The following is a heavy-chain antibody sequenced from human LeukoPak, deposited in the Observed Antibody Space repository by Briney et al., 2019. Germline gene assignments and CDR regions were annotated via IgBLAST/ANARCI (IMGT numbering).Heavy chain of an antibody. D-gene: IGHD4-11*01. Sequence: GGSLRLSCAASGLSFSNYAMHWVRQAPGKGLEWVAVISYDGSNKYYADSLKGRFTISRDNSKNTLYLQMNSLRPEDTAVYYCARDVDYIPDYWGQGTLVTVSS. CDR2: ISYDGSNK. CDR1: GLSFSNYA. J-gene: IGHJ4*02. V-gene: IGHV3-30*04. CDR3: ARDVDYIPDY.